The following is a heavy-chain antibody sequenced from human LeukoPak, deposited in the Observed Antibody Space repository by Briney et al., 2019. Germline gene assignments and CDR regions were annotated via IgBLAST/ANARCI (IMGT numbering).Heavy chain of an antibody. D-gene: IGHD2-2*01. J-gene: IGHJ4*02. Sequence: GGSLRLSCAASGFTFSSYWMSWVRQAPGKGLEWVANIKQDGSEKYYVDSVKGRFTISRDNAKNSLYLQMNSLRAEDTAVYYCASNIVVVPAAKDGVIFDYWGQGTLVTVSS. CDR3: ASNIVVVPAAKDGVIFDY. CDR1: GFTFSSYW. V-gene: IGHV3-7*01. CDR2: IKQDGSEK.